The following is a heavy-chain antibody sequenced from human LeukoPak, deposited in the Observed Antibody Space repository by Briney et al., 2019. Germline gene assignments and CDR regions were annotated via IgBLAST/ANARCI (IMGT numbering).Heavy chain of an antibody. CDR2: ISAYNGNT. CDR1: GYTFTSYG. Sequence: GASVKVSCKASGYTFTSYGISWVRQAPGQGLEWMGWISAYNGNTNYAQKLQGRVTMTTDTSTSTAYMELRSLRSDDTAVYYCARDDISCSGGSCYQNLFDYWGQGALVTVSS. D-gene: IGHD2-15*01. V-gene: IGHV1-18*04. J-gene: IGHJ4*02. CDR3: ARDDISCSGGSCYQNLFDY.